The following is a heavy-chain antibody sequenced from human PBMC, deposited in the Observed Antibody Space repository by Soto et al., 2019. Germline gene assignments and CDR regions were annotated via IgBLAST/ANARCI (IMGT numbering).Heavy chain of an antibody. CDR2: IYYSGST. CDR3: ARRYGGNFDY. Sequence: TRPAPGKGLEWIGYIYYSGSTNYNPSLKSRVTISVDTSKNQFSLKLSSVTAADTAVYYCARRYGGNFDYWGQGTLVTSPQ. V-gene: IGHV4-61*07. D-gene: IGHD3-16*01. J-gene: IGHJ4*02.